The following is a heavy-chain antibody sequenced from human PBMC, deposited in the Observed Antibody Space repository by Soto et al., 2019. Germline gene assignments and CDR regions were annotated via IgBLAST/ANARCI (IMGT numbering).Heavy chain of an antibody. CDR1: GFTFSDYY. D-gene: IGHD3-9*01. CDR3: ARDKEYFDWSFDY. J-gene: IGHJ4*02. Sequence: QVXLVXSXGGLVKPGGSLXLSCAASGFTFSDYYMSWIRQAPGKXXEWVSYISSSGSTIYYADSVKGRFTISRDNAKNSLYLQMNSLRAEDTAVYYCARDKEYFDWSFDYWGQGTLVTVSS. V-gene: IGHV3-11*01. CDR2: ISSSGSTI.